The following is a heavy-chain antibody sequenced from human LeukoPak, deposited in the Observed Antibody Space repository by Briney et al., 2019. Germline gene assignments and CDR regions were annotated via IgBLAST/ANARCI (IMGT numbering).Heavy chain of an antibody. CDR3: ARDSRSSFDY. D-gene: IGHD1-14*01. V-gene: IGHV4-31*03. CDR2: IYYSGST. J-gene: IGHJ4*02. CDR1: GGSISSGGYY. Sequence: PSETLSLTCTVSGGSISSGGYYWSWIRQHPGKGLEWIGYIYYSGSTYYNPSLKSRVTISVDTSKNQFSLKLSPVTAADTAVYYCARDSRSSFDYWGQGTLVTVSS.